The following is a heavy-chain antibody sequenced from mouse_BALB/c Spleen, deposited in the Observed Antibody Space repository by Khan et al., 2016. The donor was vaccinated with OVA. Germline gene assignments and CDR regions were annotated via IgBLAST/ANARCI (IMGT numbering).Heavy chain of an antibody. J-gene: IGHJ3*01. V-gene: IGHV1S136*01. CDR1: GYTFTSYV. D-gene: IGHD2-12*01. CDR2: VYPFNDDT. CDR3: APVDSYDVSFAK. Sequence: VQLKESGPELVKPGASVKMSCKASGYTFTSYVMHWVKQKPGLGLEWIGYVYPFNDDTKYNEKFKGKATLTSDKSSNTAYMELSSLTSEDSAVYYCAPVDSYDVSFAKWGQGTLVTVSA.